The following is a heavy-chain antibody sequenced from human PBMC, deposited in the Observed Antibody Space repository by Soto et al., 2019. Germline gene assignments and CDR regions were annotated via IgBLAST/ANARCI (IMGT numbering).Heavy chain of an antibody. J-gene: IGHJ6*03. Sequence: EVQLVESGGGLVQPGGSLRLSCAASGFTFSSYWMSWVRQAPGKGLEWVANIKQDGSEKYYVDSVKGRFTISRDNAKNSLYLQMNSLRAEDTAVYYCARGNYGDYVRFYYYYYMDVWGKGTTVTVSS. D-gene: IGHD4-17*01. CDR3: ARGNYGDYVRFYYYYYMDV. V-gene: IGHV3-7*01. CDR1: GFTFSSYW. CDR2: IKQDGSEK.